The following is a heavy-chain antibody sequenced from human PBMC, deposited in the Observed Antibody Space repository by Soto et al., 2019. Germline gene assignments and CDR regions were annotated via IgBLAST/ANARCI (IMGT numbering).Heavy chain of an antibody. CDR1: GDSISNNKW. Sequence: SETLSLTCSVSGDSISNNKWWSWVRQPPGKGLEWIGGMYHSGSTHYNLSLKSRVTISVDTSKNQFSLKLSSVTAADTAVYFCARLPGYCSGDSCRIDYWGQGTLVTVSS. CDR3: ARLPGYCSGDSCRIDY. D-gene: IGHD2-15*01. CDR2: MYHSGST. J-gene: IGHJ4*02. V-gene: IGHV4-4*02.